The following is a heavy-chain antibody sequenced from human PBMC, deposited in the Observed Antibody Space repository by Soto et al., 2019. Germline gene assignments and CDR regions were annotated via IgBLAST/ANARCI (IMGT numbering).Heavy chain of an antibody. Sequence: XGSRRLSCAASGFSLSPYWMHWVRQVPGRGLEWVARLSSDGFGAAYADSVKGRFFISRDIARNTLSLQMNSLRADDTAVYYCARDLGGPDYWGRGTSVTVSS. CDR3: ARDLGGPDY. J-gene: IGHJ4*02. CDR1: GFSLSPYW. D-gene: IGHD3-16*01. V-gene: IGHV3-74*03. CDR2: LSSDGFGA.